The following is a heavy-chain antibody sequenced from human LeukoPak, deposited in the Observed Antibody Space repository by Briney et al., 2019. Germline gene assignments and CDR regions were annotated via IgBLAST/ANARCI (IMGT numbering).Heavy chain of an antibody. J-gene: IGHJ4*02. CDR1: GFTVRSNY. D-gene: IGHD5-18*01. CDR2: LYNGGST. Sequence: PGGSLRLSRAASGFTVRSNYMSWVREAPGKGLEWGSILYNGGSTYYADSVKGRFTISRDNSKNTLYLQMNTLRAEDTAVYYCARGEYTYASYYFDYWGQGTLVTVSS. V-gene: IGHV3-53*01. CDR3: ARGEYTYASYYFDY.